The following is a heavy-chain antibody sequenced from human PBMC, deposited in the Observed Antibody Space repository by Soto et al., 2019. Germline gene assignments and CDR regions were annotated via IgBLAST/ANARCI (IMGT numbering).Heavy chain of an antibody. CDR1: GDSVSSNSAA. J-gene: IGHJ6*02. CDR2: TYYRSKWYN. Sequence: SQTLSLTCAISGDSVSSNSAAWNWIRQSPSRGLERLGRTYYRSKWYNDYAVSVKSRITINPDTSKNQFSLQLNSVTPEDTAVYYCARDRLGNYDFWSGYHDQYGMDVWGQGTTVTVSS. D-gene: IGHD3-3*01. V-gene: IGHV6-1*01. CDR3: ARDRLGNYDFWSGYHDQYGMDV.